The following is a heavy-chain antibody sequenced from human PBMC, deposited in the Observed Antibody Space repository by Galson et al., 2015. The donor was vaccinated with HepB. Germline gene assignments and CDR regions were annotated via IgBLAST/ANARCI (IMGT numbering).Heavy chain of an antibody. V-gene: IGHV3-21*06. Sequence: LRLSGAASGFAFSSHSMNWVREAPGKGLEWVSSISSRSNYIYYAESVKDRFTISRENVRNSVYLQMNSLKVGDTAVYYCARWGSMIPCYGVDVWGQGTTVSVSS. D-gene: IGHD3-22*01. J-gene: IGHJ6*02. CDR3: ARWGSMIPCYGVDV. CDR2: ISSRSNYI. CDR1: GFAFSSHS.